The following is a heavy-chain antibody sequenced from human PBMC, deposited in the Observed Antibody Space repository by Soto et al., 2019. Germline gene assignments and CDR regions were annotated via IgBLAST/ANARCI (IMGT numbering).Heavy chain of an antibody. CDR3: ARGSTCDFWSGYIYYGMDV. J-gene: IGHJ6*02. D-gene: IGHD3-3*01. CDR1: GFTFRSYW. Sequence: GGSLGLSCAASGFTFRSYWVNWVRQAPGKGLQWVANINQDEIEKYYVDSVKGRFTISRDNAKNSLYLQMNSLRAEDTAVYYCARGSTCDFWSGYIYYGMDVWGQGTTVTVSS. CDR2: INQDEIEK. V-gene: IGHV3-7*03.